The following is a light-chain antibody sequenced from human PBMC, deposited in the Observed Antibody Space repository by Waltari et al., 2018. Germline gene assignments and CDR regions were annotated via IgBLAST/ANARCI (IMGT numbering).Light chain of an antibody. V-gene: IGKV2-28*01. Sequence: DIVMTQSPLSLPVTPGEPASISCRPSPSLLHSNGYNYLDWYLQQPGQSPQLLIYLGSNRASGVPDRCSGSGSGTDFTLKISRVEAEDVGVYYCMQALQTPPYTFGQGTKLEIK. J-gene: IGKJ2*01. CDR1: PSLLHSNGYNY. CDR3: MQALQTPPYT. CDR2: LGS.